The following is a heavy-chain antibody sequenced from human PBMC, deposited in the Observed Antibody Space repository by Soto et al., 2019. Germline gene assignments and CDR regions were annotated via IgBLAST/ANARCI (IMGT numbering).Heavy chain of an antibody. V-gene: IGHV1-2*04. Sequence: QVQLVQSGAEVKKPGASVKVSCKASGYTFTGYYMHWVRQAPGQGLEWMGWINPNSGGTNYAQKFQGWVTMTRDTSISTADMELSRLGSDDTAVYYCARDLAVAGTPVEGPGGYWGQGTLVTVSS. J-gene: IGHJ4*02. D-gene: IGHD6-19*01. CDR1: GYTFTGYY. CDR3: ARDLAVAGTPVEGPGGY. CDR2: INPNSGGT.